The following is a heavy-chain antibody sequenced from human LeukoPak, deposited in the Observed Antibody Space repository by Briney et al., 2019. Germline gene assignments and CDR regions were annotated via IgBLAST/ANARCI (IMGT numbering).Heavy chain of an antibody. D-gene: IGHD6-19*01. J-gene: IGHJ6*02. V-gene: IGHV1-18*04. Sequence: ASVKVSCKASGYTFSDYYLHWVRQAPGQGLEWMGWISAYNGNTNYAQKLQGRVTMTTDTSTSTAYMELRSLRSDDTAVYYCARDVGVAGTPIYYYYGMDVWGQGTTVTVSS. CDR1: GYTFSDYY. CDR3: ARDVGVAGTPIYYYYGMDV. CDR2: ISAYNGNT.